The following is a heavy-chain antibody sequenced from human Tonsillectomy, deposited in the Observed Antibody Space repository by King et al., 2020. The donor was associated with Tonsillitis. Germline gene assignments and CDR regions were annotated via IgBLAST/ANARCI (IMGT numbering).Heavy chain of an antibody. D-gene: IGHD1-26*01. V-gene: IGHV1-18*04. J-gene: IGHJ4*02. CDR3: ARALIWEWELLEDY. CDR1: GYTFTNYG. Sequence: QVQLVESGAEVKKPGASVKVSCKASGYTFTNYGISWVRQAPGQGLEWMGWISAYNGNTNYAQKLQGRVTMTTDTSTSTAYMELRRLRSDDTAVYYCARALIWEWELLEDYWGQGTLVTVSS. CDR2: ISAYNGNT.